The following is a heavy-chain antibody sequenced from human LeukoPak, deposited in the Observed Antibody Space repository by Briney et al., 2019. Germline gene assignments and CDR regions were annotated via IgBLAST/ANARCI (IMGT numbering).Heavy chain of an antibody. Sequence: ASVKVSCKASGYTFTNYDVNWVRQATGQGLERMGWMNPTSGKAGFAQRFQGRVSMTRNISISTAYMELSSLRSEDTAVYYCARDFFDGHGYTFCYYGMDVWGQGTTVTVSS. CDR1: GYTFTNYD. CDR3: ARDFFDGHGYTFCYYGMDV. D-gene: IGHD3-22*01. J-gene: IGHJ6*02. V-gene: IGHV1-8*01. CDR2: MNPTSGKA.